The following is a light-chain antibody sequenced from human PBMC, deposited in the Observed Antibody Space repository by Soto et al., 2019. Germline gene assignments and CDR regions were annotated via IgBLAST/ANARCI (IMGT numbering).Light chain of an antibody. Sequence: QSVLTQPASVSGSPGQSITISCTGTSSDVGGYNYVSWYQHHPGKAPKLMIYEVSNRPLGVSNRFSGSKSGNTASLTISGLQAEDEADYYCCSYTSSTTWVFVGGTKLTVL. CDR3: CSYTSSTTWV. CDR2: EVS. V-gene: IGLV2-14*01. J-gene: IGLJ3*02. CDR1: SSDVGGYNY.